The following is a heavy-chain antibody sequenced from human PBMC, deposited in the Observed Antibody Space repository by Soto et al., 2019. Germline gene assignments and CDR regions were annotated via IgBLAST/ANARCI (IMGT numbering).Heavy chain of an antibody. CDR3: ARDRYDSSGYYYYYGMDV. Sequence: SETLSLTCTVSGGSISSGGYYWSWIRQHPGKGLEWIGYIYYSGSTYYNPSLKSRVTISVDTSKNQFSLKLSSVTAADTAVYYCARDRYDSSGYYYYYGMDVWGQGTTVTVSS. CDR1: GGSISSGGYY. J-gene: IGHJ6*02. CDR2: IYYSGST. V-gene: IGHV4-31*03. D-gene: IGHD3-22*01.